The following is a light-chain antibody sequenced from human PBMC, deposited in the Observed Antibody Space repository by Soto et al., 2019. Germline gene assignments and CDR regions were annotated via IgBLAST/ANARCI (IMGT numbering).Light chain of an antibody. CDR3: QQSYFTPIT. CDR1: QSISSY. CDR2: AAS. V-gene: IGKV1-39*01. Sequence: IQLTQSPSSQSASVGDRVTITCRASQSISSYLNWYQQKPGKAPKLLIYAASSLQSGVPSRFSGSASGTDFTLTIGSLQPEDFATYYCQQSYFTPITFGQGTRLEIK. J-gene: IGKJ5*01.